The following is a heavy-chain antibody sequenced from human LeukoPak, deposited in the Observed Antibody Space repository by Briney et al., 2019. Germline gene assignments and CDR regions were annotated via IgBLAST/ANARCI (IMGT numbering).Heavy chain of an antibody. CDR2: ISYDGSNK. D-gene: IGHD3-22*01. J-gene: IGHJ4*02. CDR1: GFTSSSYA. Sequence: GGSLRLSCAASGFTSSSYAMHWVRQAPGKGLEWVAVISYDGSNKYYADSVKGRFTICRDNSKNTLYLQMTSLRAEDTAVYYCARDSIAGYYYDSSGYYYDYWGQGTLLTVSS. CDR3: ARDSIAGYYYDSSGYYYDY. V-gene: IGHV3-30*04.